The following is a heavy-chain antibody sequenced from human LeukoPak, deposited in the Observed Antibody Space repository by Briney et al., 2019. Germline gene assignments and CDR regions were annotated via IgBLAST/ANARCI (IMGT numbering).Heavy chain of an antibody. Sequence: GGSLRLSCAASGFTVSINYMTWVRQAPGKGLEWVSVIYSGGSTKNADSVKGRFTISRDNSKNILYLQMSSQRAEDTAVYYCARIAAAGPVDYWGQGTLVTVSS. CDR3: ARIAAAGPVDY. V-gene: IGHV3-66*01. D-gene: IGHD6-13*01. CDR1: GFTVSINY. CDR2: IYSGGST. J-gene: IGHJ4*02.